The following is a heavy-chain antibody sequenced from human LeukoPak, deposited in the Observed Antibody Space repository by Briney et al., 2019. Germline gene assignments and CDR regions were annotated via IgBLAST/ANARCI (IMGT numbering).Heavy chain of an antibody. V-gene: IGHV3-7*01. CDR2: IKEDGSEK. CDR1: GFTFSSYA. J-gene: IGHJ4*02. CDR3: GRDSFETDIDY. D-gene: IGHD1-14*01. Sequence: GGSLRLSCAASGFTFSSYAMSWVRQAPGKGLEWVANIKEDGSEKHYVDSLKGRFTISRDNVKNSLYLQINSLRAEDTAVYYCGRDSFETDIDYWGQGTLVTVSS.